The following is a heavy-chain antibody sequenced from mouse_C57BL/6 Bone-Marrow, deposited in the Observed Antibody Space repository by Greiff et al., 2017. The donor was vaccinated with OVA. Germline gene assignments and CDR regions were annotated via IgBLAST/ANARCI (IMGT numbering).Heavy chain of an antibody. D-gene: IGHD1-1*01. V-gene: IGHV14-1*01. CDR3: TAEGTGTPFDY. Sequence: VQLQQSGAELVRPGASVKLSCTASGFTINDYYMHWVKQRPEQGLEWIGRIDPEDGDTEYAPKFQGKATMTADTSSNTAYLQLSSLTSEDTAVYYCTAEGTGTPFDYWGQGTTLTVSS. J-gene: IGHJ2*01. CDR2: IDPEDGDT. CDR1: GFTINDYY.